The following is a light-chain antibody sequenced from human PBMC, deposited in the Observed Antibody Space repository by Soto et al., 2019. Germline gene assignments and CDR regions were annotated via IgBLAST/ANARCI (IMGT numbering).Light chain of an antibody. Sequence: EIELTQSPSTLSGSEGERVTLSCRASQSVSSSLAWYQQKPGQAPRLLIYNASNLATGIPSRFSGSGSGTDFTLTISSLQPDDFATYFCHQYSNYSLTFGQGTKVDI. V-gene: IGKV3-11*01. CDR2: NAS. CDR3: HQYSNYSLT. J-gene: IGKJ1*01. CDR1: QSVSSS.